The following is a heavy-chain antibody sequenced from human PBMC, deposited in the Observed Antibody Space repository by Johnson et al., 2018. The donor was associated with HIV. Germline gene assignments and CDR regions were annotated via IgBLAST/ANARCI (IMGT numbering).Heavy chain of an antibody. V-gene: IGHV3-30*04. D-gene: IGHD3-10*01. CDR2: ISYDGSNK. Sequence: QVQLVESGGGVVQPGRSLRLSCAASGFTFSSMHWVRQAPGKGLEWVAVISYDGSNKYYADSVKGRFTISRDNAKNTLYLQMDSLGAEDTAVYYCARVQLLADDVFNIWGQGTMVTVSS. CDR1: GFTFSS. CDR3: ARVQLLADDVFNI. J-gene: IGHJ3*02.